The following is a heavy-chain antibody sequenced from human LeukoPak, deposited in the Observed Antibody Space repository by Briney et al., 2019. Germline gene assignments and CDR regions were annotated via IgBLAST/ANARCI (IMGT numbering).Heavy chain of an antibody. Sequence: SETLSLTCTVSGGSISSYYWSWIRQPPGKGLEWIGYIYYSGSTNYNPSLKSRVTISVDTSKNQFSLKLSSVTAADTAVYYCASSKVYGSGSYYVNWFDPWGQGTLVTVS. CDR1: GGSISSYY. CDR2: IYYSGST. CDR3: ASSKVYGSGSYYVNWFDP. V-gene: IGHV4-59*01. J-gene: IGHJ5*02. D-gene: IGHD3-10*01.